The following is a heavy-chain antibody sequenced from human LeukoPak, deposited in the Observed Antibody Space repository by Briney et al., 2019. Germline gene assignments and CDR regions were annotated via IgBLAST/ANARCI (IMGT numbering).Heavy chain of an antibody. CDR3: ARIGPILGAAWVDY. Sequence: ASVKVSCKASGYTFTGYYMHWVRQAPGQGLEWMAWINPNSGGTNYAQKFQGRVTMTRDTSISTAYMELSRLRSDDTAVYYCARIGPILGAAWVDYWGQGTLVSVSS. CDR1: GYTFTGYY. J-gene: IGHJ4*02. V-gene: IGHV1-2*02. CDR2: INPNSGGT. D-gene: IGHD3-3*02.